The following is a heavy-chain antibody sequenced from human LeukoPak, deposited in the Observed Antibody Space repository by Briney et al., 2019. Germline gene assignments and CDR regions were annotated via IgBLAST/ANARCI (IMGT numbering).Heavy chain of an antibody. D-gene: IGHD4-23*01. Sequence: PGGSLRLSCAASGFTFSSYSMNWVRQAPGKGLEWVSSISSSSSYIYYADSVKGRFTISRDNAKNSLYPQMNSLRAEDTAVYYCARVWTTVDVEIDYWGQGTLVTVSS. CDR3: ARVWTTVDVEIDY. V-gene: IGHV3-21*01. CDR2: ISSSSSYI. CDR1: GFTFSSYS. J-gene: IGHJ4*02.